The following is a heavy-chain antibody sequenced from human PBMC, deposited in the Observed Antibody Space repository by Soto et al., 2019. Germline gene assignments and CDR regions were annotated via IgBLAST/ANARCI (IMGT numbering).Heavy chain of an antibody. Sequence: DEQLVASGGGLVQSGGSLRLSCAASGFTFKTYSMNWVRRAPGKGLEWISYISGPGSTIKYADSVQGRFIVSRDNANGSRHLQMNNLRDDDTAVYYCARDGCSSASCYTYIRAFDVWGQGTEVSVSS. J-gene: IGHJ3*01. CDR1: GFTFKTYS. V-gene: IGHV3-48*02. CDR2: ISGPGSTI. D-gene: IGHD2-2*02. CDR3: ARDGCSSASCYTYIRAFDV.